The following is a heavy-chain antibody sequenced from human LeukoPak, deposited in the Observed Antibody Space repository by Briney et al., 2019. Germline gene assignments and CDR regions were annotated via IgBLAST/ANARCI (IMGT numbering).Heavy chain of an antibody. CDR1: GYTFTSYG. J-gene: IGHJ4*02. D-gene: IGHD3-22*01. CDR3: ARDLAEKTQDEYYYDSSGYPTY. V-gene: IGHV1-18*01. Sequence: ASVKVSCKASGYTFTSYGISWVRQAPGQGLEWMGWISAYNGNTNYAQKLQGRVTMTTDTSTSTAYMELRSLGSDDTAVYYCARDLAEKTQDEYYYDSSGYPTYWGQGTLVTVSS. CDR2: ISAYNGNT.